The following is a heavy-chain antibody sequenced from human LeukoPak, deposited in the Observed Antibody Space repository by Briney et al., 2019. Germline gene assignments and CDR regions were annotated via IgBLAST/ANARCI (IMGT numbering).Heavy chain of an antibody. CDR3: AKDRGIATSGRYNWFDP. V-gene: IGHV3-30*02. Sequence: GGSLRLSCAASGFKFISYGMHWVRQAPGKGLEWVAFIRYDATNKYYADSVKGRFTISRDYSKNTLYLQMSSLRAEDTAVYYCAKDRGIATSGRYNWFDPWGQGTLVTVSS. CDR2: IRYDATNK. CDR1: GFKFISYG. D-gene: IGHD6-13*01. J-gene: IGHJ5*02.